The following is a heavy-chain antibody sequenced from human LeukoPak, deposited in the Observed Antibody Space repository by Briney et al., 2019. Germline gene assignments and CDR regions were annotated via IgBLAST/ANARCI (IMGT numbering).Heavy chain of an antibody. V-gene: IGHV4-4*07. CDR3: ARQPPQYYGMDV. CDR2: IYTSGST. CDR1: GGSFSNYY. Sequence: SETLSLTCTVSGGSFSNYYWSWIRQPAGKGLEWIGRIYTSGSTNYNPSVKSRVTMSVDTSYNQFSLKLTSVTAADTAVYYCARQPPQYYGMDVWGQGTTVTVSS. J-gene: IGHJ6*02. D-gene: IGHD1-14*01.